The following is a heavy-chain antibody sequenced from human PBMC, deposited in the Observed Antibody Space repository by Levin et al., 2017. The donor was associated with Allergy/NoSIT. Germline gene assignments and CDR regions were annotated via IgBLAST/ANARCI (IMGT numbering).Heavy chain of an antibody. D-gene: IGHD6-19*01. CDR3: ARVIAVAGGWFDP. CDR2: IYHSGST. Sequence: SQTLSLTCAVSGYSISSGYYWGWIRQPPGKGLEWIGSIYHSGSTYYNPSLKSRVTISIDTSKNQFSLKLSSVTAADTAVYYCARVIAVAGGWFDPWGQGTLVTVSS. J-gene: IGHJ5*02. V-gene: IGHV4-38-2*01. CDR1: GYSISSGYY.